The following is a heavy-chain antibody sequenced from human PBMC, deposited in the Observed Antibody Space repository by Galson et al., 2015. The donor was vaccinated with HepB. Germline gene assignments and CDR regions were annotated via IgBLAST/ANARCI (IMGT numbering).Heavy chain of an antibody. V-gene: IGHV3-23*01. CDR3: AKTPETYYNFWSGGYYYLDV. CDR2: ISGSGGST. Sequence: SLRLSCAASGFTFSSYAMSWVRQAPGKGLEWVSAISGSGGSTYYADSVKGRFTISRDNSKNTLYLQMNSLRAEDTAVYYCAKTPETYYNFWSGGYYYLDVWGKGTTVTVSS. D-gene: IGHD3-3*01. J-gene: IGHJ6*03. CDR1: GFTFSSYA.